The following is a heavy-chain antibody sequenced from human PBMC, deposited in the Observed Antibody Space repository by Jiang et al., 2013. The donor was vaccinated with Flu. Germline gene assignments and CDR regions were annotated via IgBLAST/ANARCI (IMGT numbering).Heavy chain of an antibody. CDR2: INHSGST. Sequence: PPGKGLEWIGEINHSGSTNYNPSLKSRVTISVDTSKNQFSLKLSSVTAADTAVYYCARGLSGGNYYYYYGMDVWGQGTTVTVSS. CDR3: ARGLSGGNYYYYYGMDV. V-gene: IGHV4-34*01. D-gene: IGHD3-16*01. J-gene: IGHJ6*02.